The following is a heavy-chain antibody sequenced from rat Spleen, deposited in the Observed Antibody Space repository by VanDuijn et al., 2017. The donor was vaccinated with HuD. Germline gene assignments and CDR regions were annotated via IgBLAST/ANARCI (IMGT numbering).Heavy chain of an antibody. CDR3: ARPLFTIAAISPLDY. V-gene: IGHV5S13*01. J-gene: IGHJ2*01. CDR2: ISTGGGNT. D-gene: IGHD1-2*01. CDR1: GFTFSNYG. Sequence: EVQLVESGGGLVQPGRSLKLSCAASGFTFSNYGMAWVRQAPTKGLEWVASISTGGGNTYYRDSVKGRFTISRDNAKNTLYLTMDSVRSEDTATYYCARPLFTIAAISPLDYWGQGVMVTVSS.